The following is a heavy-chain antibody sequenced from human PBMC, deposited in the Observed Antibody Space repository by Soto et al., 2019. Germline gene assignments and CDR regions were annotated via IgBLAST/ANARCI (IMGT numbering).Heavy chain of an antibody. J-gene: IGHJ6*02. V-gene: IGHV1-2*02. Sequence: QVQLVQSGAEVKKPGASVKVSYVASGYTFTDHYIHWVRQAPGQGLEWRGWINPHSCDTIYAQKFQGRVTLTRDTSISKAYMELSRLRSDSTAVYYCARGRTVNFYGMDVWGQGTTV. CDR2: INPHSCDT. CDR3: ARGRTVNFYGMDV. CDR1: GYTFTDHY. D-gene: IGHD1-1*01.